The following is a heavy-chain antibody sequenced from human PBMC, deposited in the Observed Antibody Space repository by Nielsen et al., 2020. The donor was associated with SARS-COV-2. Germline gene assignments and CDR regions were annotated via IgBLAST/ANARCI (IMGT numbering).Heavy chain of an antibody. CDR1: GGTFSSYA. V-gene: IGHV1-69*04. CDR2: IIPILGIA. D-gene: IGHD6-13*01. Sequence: SVKVSCKASGGTFSSYAISWVRQAPGQGLEWMGRIIPILGIANYAQKFQGRVTITADKSTGTAYMELSSLRSEDTAVYYCARDNESSSRYSPYYYYGMDVWGQGTTVTVSS. J-gene: IGHJ6*02. CDR3: ARDNESSSRYSPYYYYGMDV.